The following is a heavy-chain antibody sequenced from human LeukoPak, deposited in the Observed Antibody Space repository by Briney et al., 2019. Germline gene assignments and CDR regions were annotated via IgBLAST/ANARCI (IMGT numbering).Heavy chain of an antibody. CDR1: GFTFSSYA. CDR3: AKAGYYDSSGYSY. D-gene: IGHD3-22*01. J-gene: IGHJ4*02. Sequence: GGSLRLYCAASGFTFSSYAMSWVRQAPGKGLEWVSAISGSGGSTYYADSVKGRFTISRDNSKNTLYLQMNSLRAEDTAVYYCAKAGYYDSSGYSYWGQGTLVTVSS. V-gene: IGHV3-23*01. CDR2: ISGSGGST.